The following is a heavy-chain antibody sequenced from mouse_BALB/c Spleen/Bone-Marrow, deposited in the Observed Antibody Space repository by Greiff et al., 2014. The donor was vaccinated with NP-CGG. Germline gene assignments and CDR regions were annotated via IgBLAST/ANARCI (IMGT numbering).Heavy chain of an antibody. CDR3: ARHHPRRYAMDY. CDR1: GFSLTSYG. CDR2: IWSDGST. D-gene: IGHD3-1*01. J-gene: IGHJ4*01. V-gene: IGHV2-6-1*01. Sequence: QVQLQQSGPGLVAPSQSLSITCTISGFSLTSYGVHWVRQPPGKGLEWLVVIWSDGSTTYNSALKSRLSISKDNSKSQVFLKMNSLQTDDTAMYYCARHHPRRYAMDYWGQGTSVTVSS.